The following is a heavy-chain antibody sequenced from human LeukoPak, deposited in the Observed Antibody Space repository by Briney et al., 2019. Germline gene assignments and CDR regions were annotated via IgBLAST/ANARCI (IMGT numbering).Heavy chain of an antibody. CDR3: ARRYDFWSGYYIKNAFDI. CDR2: IYYSGST. D-gene: IGHD3-3*01. Sequence: SETLSLTCVVSGYSISSGYHWGWIRQPPGKGLEWIGSIYYSGSTYYNPSLKSRVTISVDTSKNQFSLKLSSVTAADTAVYYCARRYDFWSGYYIKNAFDIWGQGTMVTVSS. CDR1: GYSISSGYH. J-gene: IGHJ3*02. V-gene: IGHV4-38-2*01.